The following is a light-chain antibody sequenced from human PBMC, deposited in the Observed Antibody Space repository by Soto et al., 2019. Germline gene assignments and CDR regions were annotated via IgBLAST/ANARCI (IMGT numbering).Light chain of an antibody. CDR2: DAS. J-gene: IGKJ4*01. V-gene: IGKV3-20*01. CDR1: QSVSSSY. Sequence: EIVLTQSPGTLSLSPGERATLSCRASQSVSSSYLAWYQQKPGQAPRLLIYDASSRATAIPDRFSGSGSGTDFTLTINRLEPEDFSGYYCQQYGRSLTFGGGTKVDIK. CDR3: QQYGRSLT.